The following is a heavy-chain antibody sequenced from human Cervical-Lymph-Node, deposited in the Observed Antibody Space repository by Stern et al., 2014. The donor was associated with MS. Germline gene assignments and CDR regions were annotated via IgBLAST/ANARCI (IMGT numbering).Heavy chain of an antibody. CDR3: ARDGYSGSYFGYYFDY. Sequence: VQLVESGGGVVQPGRSLRLSCAASGFTFSGYAMHWVRQAPGKGLEWVAVISYDGTNKYYADSVKGRFTISRDNSKNTLYLQMTSLRAEDTAVYYCARDGYSGSYFGYYFDYWGQGTLVTVSS. CDR1: GFTFSGYA. J-gene: IGHJ4*02. D-gene: IGHD1-26*01. CDR2: ISYDGTNK. V-gene: IGHV3-30-3*01.